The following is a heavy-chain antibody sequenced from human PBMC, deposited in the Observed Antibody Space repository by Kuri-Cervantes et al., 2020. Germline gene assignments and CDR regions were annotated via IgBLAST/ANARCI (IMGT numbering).Heavy chain of an antibody. CDR3: ARASAYYGPPE. J-gene: IGHJ4*02. CDR2: ISSSSSYI. CDR1: GSTFSSYW. Sequence: GESLKISCAASGSTFSSYWMHWVRQAPGKGLVWVSSISSSSSYIYYADSVKGRFTISRDNAKNSLYLHMSSLRAEDTAVYYCARASAYYGPPEWGQGTLVTVSS. V-gene: IGHV3-21*03. D-gene: IGHD1-26*01.